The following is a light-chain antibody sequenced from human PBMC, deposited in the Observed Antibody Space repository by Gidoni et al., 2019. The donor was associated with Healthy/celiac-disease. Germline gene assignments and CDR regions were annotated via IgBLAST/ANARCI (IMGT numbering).Light chain of an antibody. CDR1: SSNIGAGYD. Sequence: QSVLTQPPSVSGAPGQRVTISCTGSSSNIGAGYDVHWYQQRPGTAPKLLIYGNSNRPSGVPDRFSGSKSGTSASLAITGLQAEDEADYYCQSYDSSLSVSVFGGGTKLTVL. CDR2: GNS. J-gene: IGLJ2*01. V-gene: IGLV1-40*01. CDR3: QSYDSSLSVSV.